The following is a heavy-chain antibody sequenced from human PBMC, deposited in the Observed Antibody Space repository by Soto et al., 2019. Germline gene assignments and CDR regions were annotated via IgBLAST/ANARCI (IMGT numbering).Heavy chain of an antibody. CDR2: IYHSGST. J-gene: IGHJ5*02. V-gene: IGHV4-31*03. D-gene: IGHD3-10*01. CDR3: ARDVNYSGSVNWFDP. CDR1: GGSISSGGYY. Sequence: QVQLQESGPGLVKPSQTLSVTCTVSGGSISSGGYYWNWIRQHPGKGLEWIGYIYHSGSTCYNQSLKSRVTISVDTSKNQFSLKVTSVTAADTAVYYCARDVNYSGSVNWFDPWGQGTLVTVSS.